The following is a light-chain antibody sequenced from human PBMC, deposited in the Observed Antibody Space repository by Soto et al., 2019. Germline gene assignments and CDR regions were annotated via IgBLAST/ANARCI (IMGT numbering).Light chain of an antibody. J-gene: IGKJ1*01. Sequence: DIQMTQNTSFLSASVGDRVTITCRASQGISSYLAWYQQKPGKAPKLLISTASTLQSGVPSRFSGSGSGTKFTLTIASLQPDDFATYYCQQYETFSGTFGPGTNVDNK. CDR2: TAS. CDR1: QGISSY. CDR3: QQYETFSGT. V-gene: IGKV1-9*01.